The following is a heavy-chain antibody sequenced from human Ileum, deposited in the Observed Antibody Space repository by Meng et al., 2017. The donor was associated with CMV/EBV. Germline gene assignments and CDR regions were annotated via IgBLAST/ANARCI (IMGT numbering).Heavy chain of an antibody. CDR1: GFTLSNSW. V-gene: IGHV3-15*01. CDR3: TISLRGYNSEADY. Sequence: VDLVGSGVGWVEPGGSLRLDCAASGFTLSNSWMSWVRQAPGKGLEWVGRIKSKTDRGTTDYAAPVKGRFTISRDDSKNMLFLQMNSLKTEDTALYYRTISLRGYNSEADYWGQGTLVTVSS. J-gene: IGHJ4*02. CDR2: IKSKTDRGTT. D-gene: IGHD5-18*01.